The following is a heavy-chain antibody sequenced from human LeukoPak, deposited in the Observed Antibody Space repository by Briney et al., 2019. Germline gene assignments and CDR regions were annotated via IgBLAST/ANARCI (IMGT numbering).Heavy chain of an antibody. J-gene: IGHJ5*02. V-gene: IGHV4-59*08. CDR3: ARHLLYCTSTSCYSGGWFDP. Sequence: SETLSLTCTVSGVSISSYYWSWIRQPPGKGLEWIGYIYYSGSTNYNPSLKSRVTISVDTSKNQFSLKLTSVTAADTAVYYCARHLLYCTSTSCYSGGWFDPWGQGSLVTVSS. CDR1: GVSISSYY. D-gene: IGHD2-2*01. CDR2: IYYSGST.